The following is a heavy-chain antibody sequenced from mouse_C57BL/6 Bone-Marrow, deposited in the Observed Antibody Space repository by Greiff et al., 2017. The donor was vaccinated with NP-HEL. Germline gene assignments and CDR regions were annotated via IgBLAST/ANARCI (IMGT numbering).Heavy chain of an antibody. V-gene: IGHV5-12*03. J-gene: IGHJ2*01. CDR2: ISNGGGST. CDR3: ARPYYYGSSYDDFDY. D-gene: IGHD1-1*01. Sequence: EVKLQESGGGLVQPGGSLKLSCAASGFTFSDYYMYWVRQTPEKRLEWVAYISNGGGSTYYPDTVKGRFTISRDNAKNTLFLQMTSLRSEDTAMYYCARPYYYGSSYDDFDYWGQGTTLTVSS. CDR1: GFTFSDYY.